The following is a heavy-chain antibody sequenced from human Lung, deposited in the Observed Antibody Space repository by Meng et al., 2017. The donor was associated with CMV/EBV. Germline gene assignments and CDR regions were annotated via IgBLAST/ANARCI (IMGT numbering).Heavy chain of an antibody. D-gene: IGHD3-10*01. CDR3: ARPMIRGPYDGFHI. V-gene: IGHV4-59*01. CDR1: GGSFSTYY. CDR2: IYYSGST. Sequence: GSLRLXCTVSGGSFSTYYRSWIRQPPGKGLEWIGYIYYSGSTSYNPSLKSRVTISVDTSKNQFSLKLTSVTAADTAVYYCARPMIRGPYDGFHIWGQGXMVXVSS. J-gene: IGHJ3*02.